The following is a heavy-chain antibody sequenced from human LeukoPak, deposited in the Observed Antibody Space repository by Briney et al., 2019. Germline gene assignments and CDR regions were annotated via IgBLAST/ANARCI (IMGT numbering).Heavy chain of an antibody. D-gene: IGHD5-18*01. CDR3: AKATAPYYFDY. V-gene: IGHV3-23*01. Sequence: GGSLRLSCAASGFTFSSYAMTWVRQAPGRGLEWVSSISGSGGGTYYADSVRGRFTISRDNSKNTLYLQINSLRAEDTAVYYCAKATAPYYFDYWGQGTLVTVSS. CDR2: ISGSGGGT. J-gene: IGHJ4*02. CDR1: GFTFSSYA.